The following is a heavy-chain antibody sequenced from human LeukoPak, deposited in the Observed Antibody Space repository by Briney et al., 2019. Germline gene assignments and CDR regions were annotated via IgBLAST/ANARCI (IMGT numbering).Heavy chain of an antibody. CDR2: ISAYNGNT. CDR3: ATYIVVVPAAIRPNYYYYYGMDV. J-gene: IGHJ6*02. Sequence: AASVKVSCKASGYTFTSYGISWVRQAPGQGLEWMGWISAYNGNTNYAQKLQGRVTMTTDTSTSTAYMELRSLRSDDTAVYYCATYIVVVPAAIRPNYYYYYGMDVWGQGTTVTVSS. V-gene: IGHV1-18*01. D-gene: IGHD2-2*01. CDR1: GYTFTSYG.